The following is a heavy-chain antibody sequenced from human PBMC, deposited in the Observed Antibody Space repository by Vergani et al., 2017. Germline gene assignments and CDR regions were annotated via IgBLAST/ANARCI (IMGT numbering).Heavy chain of an antibody. J-gene: IGHJ4*02. V-gene: IGHV3-33*01. D-gene: IGHD5-12*01. CDR3: ARDEHSGYDYDFDY. CDR2: IWYDGSNK. Sequence: QVQLVESGGGVVQPGRSLRLSCAASGFTFSSYGMHWVRQAPGKGLEWLPVIWYDGSNKYYADSVKGRFTIARDNSKNTLYLQMNSLRAEDTAVYYCARDEHSGYDYDFDYWGQGTLVTVSS. CDR1: GFTFSSYG.